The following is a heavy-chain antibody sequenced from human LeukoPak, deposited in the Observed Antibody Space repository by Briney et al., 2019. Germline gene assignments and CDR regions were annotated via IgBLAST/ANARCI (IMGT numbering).Heavy chain of an antibody. D-gene: IGHD6-13*01. CDR2: IDGSGSTT. Sequence: PGGSLRLSCAASGFTFSSYAMSWVRQAPGKGLECLSYIDGSGSTTYYADSVKGRFTLSRDNAKNSLYLLMNSLRAEDTAVYYCARVSQPQQPLDYWGQGTLVTVSS. J-gene: IGHJ4*02. V-gene: IGHV3-48*03. CDR3: ARVSQPQQPLDY. CDR1: GFTFSSYA.